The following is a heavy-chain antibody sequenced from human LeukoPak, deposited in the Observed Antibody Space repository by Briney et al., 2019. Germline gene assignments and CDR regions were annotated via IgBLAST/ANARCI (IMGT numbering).Heavy chain of an antibody. J-gene: IGHJ6*02. Sequence: GGSLRLSCVASGFTFSSNYMTWVRQAPGKGLEWVSVIYSGGSTNYADSVKGRFTISRDNSKNTLYLQMNSLRAEDTAVYYCARDSIVVTPYGMDVWGPGTTVTVSS. V-gene: IGHV3-53*01. CDR2: IYSGGST. D-gene: IGHD3-22*01. CDR3: ARDSIVVTPYGMDV. CDR1: GFTFSSNY.